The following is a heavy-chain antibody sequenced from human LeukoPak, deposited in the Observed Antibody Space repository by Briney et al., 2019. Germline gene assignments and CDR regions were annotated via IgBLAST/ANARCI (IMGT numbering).Heavy chain of an antibody. D-gene: IGHD6-19*01. CDR1: GYTFTSYY. CDR2: INPSGGST. CDR3: ARGGLEWLGPYYFDY. V-gene: IGHV1-46*01. Sequence: ASVKVSCKASGYTFTSYYMHWVRQAPGQGLEWMGIINPSGGSTSYAQKFQGRVTMTRDTSTSTVYMELSSLRSEDTAVYYCARGGLEWLGPYYFDYWGQGTLVTVSS. J-gene: IGHJ4*02.